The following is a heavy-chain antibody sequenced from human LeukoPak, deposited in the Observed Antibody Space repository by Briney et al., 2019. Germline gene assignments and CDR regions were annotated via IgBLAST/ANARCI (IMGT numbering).Heavy chain of an antibody. D-gene: IGHD4-11*01. J-gene: IGHJ6*03. CDR1: GGSISSSSYY. V-gene: IGHV4-39*01. CDR3: ARAVSYYYYYYMDV. CDR2: IYYSGST. Sequence: SETLSLTCTVSGGSISSSSYYWGWIRQPPGKGLEWIGSIYYSGSTYYNPSLKSRVTISVDASKNQFSLKLSSVTAADTAVYYCARAVSYYYYYYMDVWGKGTTVTVSS.